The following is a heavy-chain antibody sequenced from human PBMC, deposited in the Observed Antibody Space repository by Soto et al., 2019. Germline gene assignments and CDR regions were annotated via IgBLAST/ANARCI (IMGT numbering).Heavy chain of an antibody. V-gene: IGHV3-7*01. CDR3: ARVRMGDDYFDY. CDR1: GFDFSYFW. D-gene: IGHD3-16*01. J-gene: IGHJ4*02. CDR2: IKQDGDKK. Sequence: EVQLVESGGGLVQPGGSLRLSCAASGFDFSYFWMAWIRQAPGKGLEWVANIKQDGDKKYYVDSVEGRFTISRDNAKNSLYLQMDSLRAEDTALYFCARVRMGDDYFDYLGPGTQVTVSS.